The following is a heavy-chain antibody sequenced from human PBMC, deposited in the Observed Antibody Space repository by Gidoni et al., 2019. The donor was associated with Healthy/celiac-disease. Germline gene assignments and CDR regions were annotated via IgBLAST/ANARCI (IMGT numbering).Heavy chain of an antibody. J-gene: IGHJ6*02. Sequence: QVQLVQYGAEVKKPGSSVEVSCKASGGTFSSYAISWVRQAPGHGLEWMGRFIPIFGTANYAQKFQGRVTITADETTSTAYMELSSLRSEDTAVYYCARRDSGSYYDNYYYGMDVWGQGTTVTVSS. CDR2: FIPIFGTA. CDR1: GGTFSSYA. V-gene: IGHV1-69*18. D-gene: IGHD1-26*01. CDR3: ARRDSGSYYDNYYYGMDV.